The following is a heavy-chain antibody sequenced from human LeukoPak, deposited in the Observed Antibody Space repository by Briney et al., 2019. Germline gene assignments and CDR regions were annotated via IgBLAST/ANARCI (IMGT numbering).Heavy chain of an antibody. Sequence: GASVKVSCKASGYTFTGYYMHWVRQAPGQGLEWMGWINPNSGGTNYAQKFQGRVTMTRDTSISTAYMELSRLRSDDTAVYYCARWSLYCSSTSCYGAFDIWGQGTMVTVSS. J-gene: IGHJ3*02. CDR1: GYTFTGYY. D-gene: IGHD2-2*01. V-gene: IGHV1-2*02. CDR2: INPNSGGT. CDR3: ARWSLYCSSTSCYGAFDI.